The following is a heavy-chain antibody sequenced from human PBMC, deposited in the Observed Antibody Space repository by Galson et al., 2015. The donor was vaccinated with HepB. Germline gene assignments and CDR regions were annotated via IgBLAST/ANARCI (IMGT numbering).Heavy chain of an antibody. CDR3: VISMRRIIAAAGIFDY. D-gene: IGHD6-13*01. Sequence: SLRLSCAASGFTFSSYAMHWVRQAPGKGLEYVSAISSNGGSTYYADSVKGRFTISRDNSKNTLYLQMSSLRAEDTAVYYCVISMRRIIAAAGIFDYWGQGTLVNVSP. V-gene: IGHV3-64D*06. CDR1: GFTFSSYA. CDR2: ISSNGGST. J-gene: IGHJ4*02.